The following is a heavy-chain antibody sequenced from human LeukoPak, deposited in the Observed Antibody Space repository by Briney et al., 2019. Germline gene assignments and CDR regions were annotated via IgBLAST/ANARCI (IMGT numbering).Heavy chain of an antibody. Sequence: GGSLRLSCAASGFTFSSYEMNWVRQAPGKGLEWVSYISSSGSTIYYANSVKGRFTISRDSSKNTMYLQMNSLRVEDTAMYYCGRDVGPWGQGTLVTVSS. V-gene: IGHV3-48*03. CDR3: GRDVGP. J-gene: IGHJ5*02. CDR2: ISSSGSTI. CDR1: GFTFSSYE.